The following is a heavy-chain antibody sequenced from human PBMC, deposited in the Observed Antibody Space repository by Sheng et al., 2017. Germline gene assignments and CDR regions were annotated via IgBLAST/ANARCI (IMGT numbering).Heavy chain of an antibody. CDR1: GYTFTDYH. J-gene: IGHJ3*02. CDR3: ARESSVGSDAFDI. V-gene: IGHV1-46*01. CDR2: INPSGGST. Sequence: QVQLVQSGAEVKKPGASVKVSCKASGYTFTDYHMHWVRQAPGQGLEWTGTINPSGGSTIYAQNFQGRVTMTRDTSTSTVYMEVTSLRSEDTAIYYCARESSVGSDAFDIWGQGDNGHRLF.